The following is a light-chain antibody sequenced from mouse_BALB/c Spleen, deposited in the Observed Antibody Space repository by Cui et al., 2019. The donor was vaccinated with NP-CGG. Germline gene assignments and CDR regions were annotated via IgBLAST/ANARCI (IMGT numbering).Light chain of an antibody. Sequence: QAVVTQESALTTSPGETVTHTCRSSTGTVTTRNYANWVQEKPDHLFTGLIGGTNNRAPGVPARFSGSLIGDKAALTITGAQTEDEAIYFCALWYSNHWVFGGGTKLTVL. J-gene: IGLJ1*01. CDR1: TGTVTTRNY. CDR3: ALWYSNHWV. V-gene: IGLV1*01. CDR2: GTN.